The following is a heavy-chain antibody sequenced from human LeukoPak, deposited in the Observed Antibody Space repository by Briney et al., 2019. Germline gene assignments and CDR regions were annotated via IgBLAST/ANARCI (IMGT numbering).Heavy chain of an antibody. D-gene: IGHD1-1*01. Sequence: HSQTLSLTCAISGDSVSSKSAAWNWIRQSPSRGLEWLGRTYYRSKWYTEFAPSVKSRITINPDTSKNQFSLQPKSVTAEDTAVYYCARTTGTFDCWGQGTLVTVSS. V-gene: IGHV6-1*01. CDR3: ARTTGTFDC. CDR1: GDSVSSKSAA. CDR2: TYYRSKWYT. J-gene: IGHJ4*02.